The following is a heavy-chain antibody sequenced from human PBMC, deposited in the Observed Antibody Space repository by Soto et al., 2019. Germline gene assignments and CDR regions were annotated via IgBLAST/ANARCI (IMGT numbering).Heavy chain of an antibody. D-gene: IGHD3-16*02. CDR1: GYTFTAYA. CDR3: TRSAISPYGGLVGPFDY. J-gene: IGHJ4*02. Sequence: QVQLAQSGAEERKPGASVKVSCEATGYTFTAYAMHWVRQAPGQRLEWMGWINPANGNTKYSQKFQGRLTITSDTSANTVTMELNSPTSEDTAMYYCTRSAISPYGGLVGPFDYWGQGNLVTVSS. V-gene: IGHV1-3*05. CDR2: INPANGNT.